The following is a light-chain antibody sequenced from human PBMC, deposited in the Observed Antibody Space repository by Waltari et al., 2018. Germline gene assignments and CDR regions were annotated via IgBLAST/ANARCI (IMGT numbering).Light chain of an antibody. CDR1: KTINSF. J-gene: IGKJ1*01. CDR3: QQSFISPWT. CDR2: SES. Sequence: DIHLTQSPSSLSASVGDRVTITCRASKTINSFLNWYQQRPGEAPTLLIYSESSRQAGVPSRFSGRGSGTDFTLTISSLQPEDFATYYCQQSFISPWTFGQGTKVDI. V-gene: IGKV1-39*01.